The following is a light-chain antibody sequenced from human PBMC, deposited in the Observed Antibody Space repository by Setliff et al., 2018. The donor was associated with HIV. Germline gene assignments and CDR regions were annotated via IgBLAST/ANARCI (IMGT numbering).Light chain of an antibody. CDR3: QSYDSSLSGFV. J-gene: IGLJ1*01. CDR2: DKG. V-gene: IGLV1-40*01. Sequence: QSVLTQPPSVSGAPGQRVTISCTGSSSNIGAGYDVHWYQQLPGTAPKLLIYDKGNRPSGVPDQFSGSKSGTSASLAITGLQAEDEADYYCQSYDSSLSGFVFGTGTKGTVL. CDR1: SSNIGAGYD.